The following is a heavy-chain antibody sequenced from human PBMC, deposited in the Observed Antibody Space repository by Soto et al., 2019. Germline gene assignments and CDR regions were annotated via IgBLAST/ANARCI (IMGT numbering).Heavy chain of an antibody. CDR2: ITFSGNTV. CDR1: GFTFSDSY. J-gene: IGHJ6*02. Sequence: GGSLRLSCAASGFTFSDSYMSWIRQAPGKGLEWISYITFSGNTVYYADSLKGRFTISRDNAKNSLYLQMNRLRAEDTAVYYCARVSWREKYGMDVWGQGTTVTVPS. V-gene: IGHV3-11*01. CDR3: ARVSWREKYGMDV.